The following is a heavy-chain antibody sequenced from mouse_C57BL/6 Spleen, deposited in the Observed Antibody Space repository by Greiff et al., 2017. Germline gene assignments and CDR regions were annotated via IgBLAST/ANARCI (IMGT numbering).Heavy chain of an antibody. Sequence: EVQVVESGGGLVKPGGSLKLSCAASGFTFSSYTMSWVRQTPEKRLEWVATISGGGGNTYYPDSVKGRFTISRDNAKNTLYLQMSSLRSEDTALYYCAIYYDYDSWFAYWGQGTLVTVSA. CDR2: ISGGGGNT. V-gene: IGHV5-9*01. CDR1: GFTFSSYT. CDR3: AIYYDYDSWFAY. D-gene: IGHD2-4*01. J-gene: IGHJ3*01.